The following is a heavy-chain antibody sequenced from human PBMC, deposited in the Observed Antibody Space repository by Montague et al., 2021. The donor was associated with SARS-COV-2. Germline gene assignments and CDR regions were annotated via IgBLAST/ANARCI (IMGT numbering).Heavy chain of an antibody. J-gene: IGHJ4*02. CDR2: ISSSSSYI. V-gene: IGHV3-21*01. D-gene: IGHD1-26*01. CDR3: ASDRGELHAADY. Sequence: SLRLSCAASGFTFSSYSMNWVRQAPGKGLEWVSSISSSSSYIYYADSVKGRFTISRDNAKNSLYLQMNSLRAEDPAVYYCASDRGELHAADYWGQGTLVTVSS. CDR1: GFTFSSYS.